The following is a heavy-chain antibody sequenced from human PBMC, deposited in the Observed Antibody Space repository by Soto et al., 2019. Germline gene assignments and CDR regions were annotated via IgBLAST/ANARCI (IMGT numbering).Heavy chain of an antibody. D-gene: IGHD5-12*01. V-gene: IGHV3-30*18. CDR3: TKDRATHRNY. Sequence: GGSLRLSCAASEFTFSSYGIHWVRQAPGKGLEWVAVISYDGSKKQYADSVKGRFTISRDNSKNMLYLQMNSLRIEDTAVYYCTKDRATHRNYWGQGTLVTVSS. CDR1: EFTFSSYG. J-gene: IGHJ4*02. CDR2: ISYDGSKK.